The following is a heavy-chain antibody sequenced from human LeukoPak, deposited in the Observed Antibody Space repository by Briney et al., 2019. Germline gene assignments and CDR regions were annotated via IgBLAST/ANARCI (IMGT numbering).Heavy chain of an antibody. J-gene: IGHJ4*02. D-gene: IGHD3-9*01. CDR1: GLTVSSNY. V-gene: IGHV3-53*05. CDR3: AKGLRYSDN. Sequence: GGSLRLSCAVSGLTVSSNYMSWVRQAPGKGLEWVSVIYDGGRTDYADSAKGRFTISRDNSKNTLYLQMNSLRAEDTAVYYCAKGLRYSDNWGQGTLVTVSS. CDR2: IYDGGRT.